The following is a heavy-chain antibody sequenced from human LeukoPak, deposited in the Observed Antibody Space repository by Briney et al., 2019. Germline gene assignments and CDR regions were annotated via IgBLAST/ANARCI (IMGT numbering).Heavy chain of an antibody. V-gene: IGHV4-39*01. CDR1: GGSISSSSYY. Sequence: SETLSLTCTVSGGSISSSSYYWGWIRQPPGKGLEWIGSIYYSGSTYYNPSLKSRVTISVDTSKNQFSLKLSSVTAADTAVYYCARHSISGSYAARFDYWGQGTLVTVSS. CDR3: ARHSISGSYAARFDY. J-gene: IGHJ4*02. D-gene: IGHD1-26*01. CDR2: IYYSGST.